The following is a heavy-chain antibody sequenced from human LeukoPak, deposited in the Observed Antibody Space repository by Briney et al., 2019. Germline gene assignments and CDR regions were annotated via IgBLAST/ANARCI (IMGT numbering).Heavy chain of an antibody. J-gene: IGHJ4*02. D-gene: IGHD3-22*01. CDR3: TTGLWNYDSSGYLLFDY. Sequence: GGSLRLSCAASRFTFSNAWMSWVRQAPGKGLEWVGRIKSKTDGGTTDYAAPVKGRFTISRDDSKNTLYLQMNSLKTEDTAVYYCTTGLWNYDSSGYLLFDYWGQGTLVTVSS. CDR2: IKSKTDGGTT. CDR1: RFTFSNAW. V-gene: IGHV3-15*01.